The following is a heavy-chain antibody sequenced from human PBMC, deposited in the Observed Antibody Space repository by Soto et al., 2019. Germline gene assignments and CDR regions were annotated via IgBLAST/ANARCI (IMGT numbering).Heavy chain of an antibody. CDR2: IYYSGST. CDR1: GGSISSSSYY. V-gene: IGHV4-39*01. D-gene: IGHD3-3*01. Sequence: QLQLQESGPGLVKPSETLSLTCTVSGGSISSSSYYWGWIRQPPGKGLEWIGSIYYSGSTYYNPSLKSRVTISVDTSKNQSSLKLSSVTAADTAVYYCARLSPFGVVTPHYFDYWGQGTLVTVSS. CDR3: ARLSPFGVVTPHYFDY. J-gene: IGHJ4*02.